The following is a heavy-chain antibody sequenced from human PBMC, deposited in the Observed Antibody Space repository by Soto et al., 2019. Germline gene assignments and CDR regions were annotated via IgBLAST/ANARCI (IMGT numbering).Heavy chain of an antibody. V-gene: IGHV1-2*04. CDR1: GYTFTGYY. D-gene: IGHD3-22*01. Sequence: GASVKVSCTASGYTFTGYYMHWVRQAPGQGLEWMGWINPNSGGTNYAQKFQGWVTMTRDTSISTAYMELSRLRSDDTAVYYCAIARVAITMIAWGQGTLVTVSS. CDR2: INPNSGGT. J-gene: IGHJ5*02. CDR3: AIARVAITMIA.